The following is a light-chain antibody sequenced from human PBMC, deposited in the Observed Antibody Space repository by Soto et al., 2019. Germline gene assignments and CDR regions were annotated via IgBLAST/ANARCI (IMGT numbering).Light chain of an antibody. V-gene: IGKV1-5*01. J-gene: IGKJ1*01. Sequence: DIQMTQSPSTLSASVGDRVTITCRASQSISSWLAWYQQKPGKAPKLLIYDASSLESGVPSRFSGSGSGTAFTLTISSLQPDDFATYYCQQYNSYSQTFGQGPKVEIK. CDR3: QQYNSYSQT. CDR1: QSISSW. CDR2: DAS.